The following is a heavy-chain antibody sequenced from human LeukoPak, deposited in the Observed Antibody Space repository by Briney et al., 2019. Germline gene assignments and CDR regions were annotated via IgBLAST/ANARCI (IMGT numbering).Heavy chain of an antibody. J-gene: IGHJ4*02. Sequence: GGSLRLSCAASGFTFSSYWMHWVRQAPGKGLVWVSRINSDGSNTNYADSVKGRFTISRDNAKNTLYPQMNSLRADDTAVYYCVPEEKYSSGWYYFDYWGQGTLVTVSS. V-gene: IGHV3-74*01. CDR1: GFTFSSYW. D-gene: IGHD6-19*01. CDR3: VPEEKYSSGWYYFDY. CDR2: INSDGSNT.